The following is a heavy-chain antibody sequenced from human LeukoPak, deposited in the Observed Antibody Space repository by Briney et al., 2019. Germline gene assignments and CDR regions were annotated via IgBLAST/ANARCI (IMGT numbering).Heavy chain of an antibody. V-gene: IGHV1-18*01. CDR3: AREGLRYFDWAQFDY. CDR1: GYTFTSHG. D-gene: IGHD3-9*01. CDR2: ISAYNGNT. J-gene: IGHJ4*02. Sequence: GASVKVSCKASGYTFTSHGISWVRQAPGQGLEWMGWISAYNGNTNYAQKLQGRVTMTTDTSTSTAYMELRSLRSDDTAVYYCAREGLRYFDWAQFDYWGQGTLVTVSS.